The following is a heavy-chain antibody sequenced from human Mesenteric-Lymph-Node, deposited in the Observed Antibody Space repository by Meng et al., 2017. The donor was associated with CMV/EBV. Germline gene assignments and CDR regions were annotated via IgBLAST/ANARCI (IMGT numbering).Heavy chain of an antibody. CDR1: GYTFTDFY. CDR3: ARDNVNPEGFDP. CDR2: INPNSGVS. V-gene: IGHV1-2*06. D-gene: IGHD2/OR15-2a*01. Sequence: QVHLVQSRAEVRTPGASVMVSCKASGYTFTDFYIHWVRQAPGQGLEWMGRINPNSGVSNSAQNFQGRVTMTRDTSISTAYMELGRLTSDDTAVYYCARDNVNPEGFDPWGQGTLVTVSS. J-gene: IGHJ5*02.